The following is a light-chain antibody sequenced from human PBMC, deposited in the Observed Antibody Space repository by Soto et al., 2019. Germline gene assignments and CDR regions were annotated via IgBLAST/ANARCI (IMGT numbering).Light chain of an antibody. J-gene: IGKJ4*01. V-gene: IGKV3-15*01. CDR2: GAS. Sequence: EIVMTQSPATLSVSPGERATLSCRASQSVSSNLAWYQQKPGQAPRLLIYGASTRATCIPARFSGSGSGTEFTLPISSLQSEDFAVYYCQQYNNWPPVTFGGGTKVEIK. CDR3: QQYNNWPPVT. CDR1: QSVSSN.